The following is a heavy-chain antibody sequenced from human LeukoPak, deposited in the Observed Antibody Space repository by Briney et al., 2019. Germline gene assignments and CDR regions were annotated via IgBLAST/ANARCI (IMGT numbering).Heavy chain of an antibody. CDR2: INAGNGNT. V-gene: IGHV1-3*01. CDR1: GYTFTSYA. D-gene: IGHD5-18*01. Sequence: ASVKVSCKASGYTFTSYAMHWVRQAPGQRLEWMGWINAGNGNTKYSQKFQGRVTITRDTSASTAYMELSSLRSEDTAVYYCARLHSYGLAAFDIWGQGTMVTVSS. CDR3: ARLHSYGLAAFDI. J-gene: IGHJ3*02.